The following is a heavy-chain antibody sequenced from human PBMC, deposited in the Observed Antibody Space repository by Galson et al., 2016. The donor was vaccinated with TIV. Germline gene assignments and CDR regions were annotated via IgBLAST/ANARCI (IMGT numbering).Heavy chain of an antibody. Sequence: SVKVSCKASGYTFIGHYLHWVRQAPGQGLEWMGWINPNSGGTEFAQKFQGRVTMTRDPSTGTVYMELSRLRSDDTAVYFCARESYSDSSGYHFTYYYYGMDVWGQGTTVTVSS. V-gene: IGHV1-2*02. CDR3: ARESYSDSSGYHFTYYYYGMDV. CDR1: GYTFIGHY. J-gene: IGHJ6*02. CDR2: INPNSGGT. D-gene: IGHD3-22*01.